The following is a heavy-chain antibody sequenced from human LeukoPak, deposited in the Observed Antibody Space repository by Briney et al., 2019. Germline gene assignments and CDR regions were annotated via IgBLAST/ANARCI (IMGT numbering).Heavy chain of an antibody. D-gene: IGHD2-8*01. J-gene: IGHJ4*02. Sequence: GGSLRLSCAASGFTFDDYAMHWVRHAPGKGLEWVSLISGDGGSTYYADSVKGRFTISRDNSKNSLYLQMNSLRTEDTALYYCAKDIGLANGLDYWGQGTLVTVSS. CDR2: ISGDGGST. CDR3: AKDIGLANGLDY. CDR1: GFTFDDYA. V-gene: IGHV3-43*02.